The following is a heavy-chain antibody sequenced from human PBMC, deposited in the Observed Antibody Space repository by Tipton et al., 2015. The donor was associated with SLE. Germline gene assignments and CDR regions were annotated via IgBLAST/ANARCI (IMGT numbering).Heavy chain of an antibody. D-gene: IGHD6-19*01. J-gene: IGHJ4*02. CDR1: GGSISSYY. Sequence: LRLSCTVSGGSISSYYWSWIRQPPGKGLEWIGYIYYSGSTNYNPSLKSRVTISVDTSKNQFSLKLSSVTAADTAVYYCVGEVAGKGFSGWGQGTLVTVSS. CDR3: VGEVAGKGFSG. CDR2: IYYSGST. V-gene: IGHV4-59*01.